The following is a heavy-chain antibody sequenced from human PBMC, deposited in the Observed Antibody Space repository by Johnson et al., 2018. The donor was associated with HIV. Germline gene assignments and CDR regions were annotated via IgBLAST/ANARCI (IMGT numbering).Heavy chain of an antibody. J-gene: IGHJ3*02. D-gene: IGHD2-15*01. V-gene: IGHV3-30*03. CDR3: ARSVGYCSGGSCSPDAFDI. CDR2: ISYDGSNK. CDR1: GFTFSSYG. Sequence: QMLLVESGGGVVQPGRSLRLSCAASGFTFSSYGMHWVRQAPGKGLEWVAVISYDGSNKYYADYVKGRFTISRDNSKNTLYLQMNSLRAEDTAVYYCARSVGYCSGGSCSPDAFDIWGQGTMVTVSS.